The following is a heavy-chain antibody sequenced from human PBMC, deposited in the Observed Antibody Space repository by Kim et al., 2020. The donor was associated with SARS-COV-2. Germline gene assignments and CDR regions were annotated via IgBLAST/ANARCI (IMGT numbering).Heavy chain of an antibody. V-gene: IGHV4-61*02. CDR3: ARDCPTYYYDSSGYVRGVHDAFDI. CDR1: GGSISSGSYY. D-gene: IGHD3-22*01. J-gene: IGHJ3*02. Sequence: SETLSLTCTVSGGSISSGSYYWSWIRQPAGKGLEWIGRIYTSGSTNYNPSLKSRVTISVDTSKNQFSLKLSSVTAADTAVYYCARDCPTYYYDSSGYVRGVHDAFDIWGQGTMVTVSS. CDR2: IYTSGST.